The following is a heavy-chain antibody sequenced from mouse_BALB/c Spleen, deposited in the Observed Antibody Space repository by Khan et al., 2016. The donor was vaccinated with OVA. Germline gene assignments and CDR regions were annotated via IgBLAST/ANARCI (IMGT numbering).Heavy chain of an antibody. CDR1: GYSITSGYA. Sequence: EVQLQESGPGLVKPSQSLSLTCTVTGYSITSGYAWNWIRQFPGNKLEWMGYISYSDFTNYNPSLKSRISITRDTSKNQFFLQLNSVTSEDTATYYCARGNYYGYYFDYWGQGTTLTVSS. CDR2: ISYSDFT. D-gene: IGHD1-1*01. V-gene: IGHV3-2*02. CDR3: ARGNYYGYYFDY. J-gene: IGHJ2*01.